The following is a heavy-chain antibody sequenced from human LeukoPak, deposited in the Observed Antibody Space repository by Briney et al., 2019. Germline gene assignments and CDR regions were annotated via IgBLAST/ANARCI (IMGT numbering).Heavy chain of an antibody. V-gene: IGHV3-9*01. CDR2: ISWNSGSI. D-gene: IGHD3-9*01. Sequence: PGGSLRLSCAASGFTFDDYAMHCVRQAPGKGLEWVSGISWNSGSIGYADSVKGRFTISRDNAKNSLYLQMNSLRAEDTALYYCAKGGLPSYDILTGYYPGWGQGTLVTVSS. J-gene: IGHJ4*02. CDR1: GFTFDDYA. CDR3: AKGGLPSYDILTGYYPG.